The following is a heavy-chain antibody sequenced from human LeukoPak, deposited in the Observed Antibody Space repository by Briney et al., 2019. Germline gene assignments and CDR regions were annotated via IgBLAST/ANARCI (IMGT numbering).Heavy chain of an antibody. CDR3: ARDLYLYQLRYNWFDP. CDR1: GYSISSGYY. D-gene: IGHD2-2*01. Sequence: SETLSLTCTVSGYSISSGYYWGWIRQPPGKGLEWIGSIYHSGSTYYNPSLKSRVTISVDTSKNHFSLKLSSVTAADTAVYYCARDLYLYQLRYNWFDPWGQGTLVTVSS. J-gene: IGHJ5*02. V-gene: IGHV4-38-2*02. CDR2: IYHSGST.